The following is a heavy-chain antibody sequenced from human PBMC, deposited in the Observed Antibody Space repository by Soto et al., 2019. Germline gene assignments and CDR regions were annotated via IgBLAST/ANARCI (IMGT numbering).Heavy chain of an antibody. CDR3: AHSDGGYEIIYFDF. V-gene: IGHV2-5*01. Sequence: SGPTLVDPTQTLTLTCTFSGFSFTTAGVAVGWIRQTPGGALEWLTLIYYNDDRRFSPSLKTRLTITGDTSKNQVVLSLTNVDPGDTATYFCAHSDGGYEIIYFDFWGQGIPVTVSS. CDR2: IYYNDDR. CDR1: GFSFTTAGVA. D-gene: IGHD5-12*01. J-gene: IGHJ4*02.